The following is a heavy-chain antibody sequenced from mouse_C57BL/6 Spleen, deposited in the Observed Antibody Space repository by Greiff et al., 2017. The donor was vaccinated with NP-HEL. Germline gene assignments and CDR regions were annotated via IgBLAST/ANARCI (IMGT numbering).Heavy chain of an antibody. CDR1: GYTFTDYN. Sequence: VQLQQSGPELVKPGASVKMSCKASGYTFTDYNMHWVKQSHGKSLEWIGYINPNNGGTSYNQKFKGKATLTVNKSSSTAYMELRSLTSEDSAVYYCARGDYDYYYAMDYWGQGTSVTVSS. CDR3: ARGDYDYYYAMDY. CDR2: INPNNGGT. V-gene: IGHV1-22*01. J-gene: IGHJ4*01. D-gene: IGHD2-4*01.